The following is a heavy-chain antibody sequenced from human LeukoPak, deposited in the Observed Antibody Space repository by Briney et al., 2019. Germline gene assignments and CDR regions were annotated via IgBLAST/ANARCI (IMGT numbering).Heavy chain of an antibody. CDR3: AKDRDGYNFVYYYMDV. D-gene: IGHD5-24*01. J-gene: IGHJ6*03. V-gene: IGHV3-30*18. Sequence: GGSLRLSCAASGFTFSSYGMHWVRQAPGKGLEWVAVISYDGSNKYYADSVKGRFTISRDNSKNTLYLQMNSLRAEDTAVYYCAKDRDGYNFVYYYMDVWGKGTTVTISS. CDR2: ISYDGSNK. CDR1: GFTFSSYG.